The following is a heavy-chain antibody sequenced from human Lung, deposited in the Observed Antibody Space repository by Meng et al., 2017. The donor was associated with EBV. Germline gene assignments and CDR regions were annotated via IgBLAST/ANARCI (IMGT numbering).Heavy chain of an antibody. CDR3: VRQDSVLNWFDP. CDR2: TYYSGRT. D-gene: IGHD2-15*01. J-gene: IGHJ5*02. V-gene: IGHV4-39*01. CDR1: GGSIRSSGHY. Sequence: ESGPGRVQPSETLSLTCSVSGGSIRSSGHYWGWIRHSPRKGREWIGNTYYSGRTYYNPSLKSRVTVSVDTSKNQFSLKLTSVTAADTAVFYCVRQDSVLNWFDPWGQGTLVTVSS.